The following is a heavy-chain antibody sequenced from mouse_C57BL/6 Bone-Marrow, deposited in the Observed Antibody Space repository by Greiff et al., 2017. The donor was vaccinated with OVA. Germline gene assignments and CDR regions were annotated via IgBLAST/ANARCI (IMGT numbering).Heavy chain of an antibody. CDR3: ARGGAYYSNFYYYAMDY. CDR1: GYTFTSYW. J-gene: IGHJ4*01. Sequence: QVQLQQPGAELVKPGASVKLSCKASGYTFTSYWMQWVKQRPGQGLEWIGEIDPSDRYTNYNQKFKGKATLTVDTSSSTAYMQLSSLTSEDSAVYYCARGGAYYSNFYYYAMDYWGQGTSVTVSS. D-gene: IGHD2-5*01. V-gene: IGHV1-50*01. CDR2: IDPSDRYT.